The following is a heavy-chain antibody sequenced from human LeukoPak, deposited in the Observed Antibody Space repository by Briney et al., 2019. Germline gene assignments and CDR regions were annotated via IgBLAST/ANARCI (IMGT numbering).Heavy chain of an antibody. CDR1: GGSFSGYY. V-gene: IGHV4-34*01. D-gene: IGHD3-3*01. CDR3: ARHTPFFFGAFDI. J-gene: IGHJ3*02. CDR2: INHSGST. Sequence: PSETLSLTCAVYGGSFSGYYWSWIRQPPGKGLEWIGEINHSGSTNYNPSLKSRVTISVDTSKNQFSLKLSSVTAADTAVYYCARHTPFFFGAFDIWGQGTMVTVSS.